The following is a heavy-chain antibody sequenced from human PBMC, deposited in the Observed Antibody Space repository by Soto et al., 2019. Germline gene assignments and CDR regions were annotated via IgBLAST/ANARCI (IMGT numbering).Heavy chain of an antibody. CDR2: IYYSGST. CDR3: ARDSGNYGDSYYFDY. Sequence: SETLSLTCTVSGVSISSYYWSWIRQPPGKGLEWIGYIYYSGSTNYNPSLKSRVTISVDTSKNQFSLKLSSVTAADTAVYYCARDSGNYGDSYYFDYWGQGTLVTVSS. V-gene: IGHV4-59*01. J-gene: IGHJ4*02. D-gene: IGHD4-17*01. CDR1: GVSISSYY.